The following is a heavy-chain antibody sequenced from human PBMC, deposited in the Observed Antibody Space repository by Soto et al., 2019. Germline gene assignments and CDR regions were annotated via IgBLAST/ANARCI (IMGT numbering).Heavy chain of an antibody. Sequence: SETLSLTCTVSGGSLREFGHFWTWIRQRPGRGLEWIGYSTYTGVTYYSPSLRSRISISVDTSKNQFSLTLNSVTAADTAVYCCATDSGGPPLNRFDSWGHGTLVTVSS. D-gene: IGHD3-16*01. CDR1: GGSLREFGHF. V-gene: IGHV4-31*03. J-gene: IGHJ5*01. CDR2: STYTGVT. CDR3: ATDSGGPPLNRFDS.